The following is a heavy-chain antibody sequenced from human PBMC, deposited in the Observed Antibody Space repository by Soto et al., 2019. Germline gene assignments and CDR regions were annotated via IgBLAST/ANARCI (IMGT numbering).Heavy chain of an antibody. V-gene: IGHV3-33*01. CDR2: IWYDGSTK. CDR3: AREESWENYIWFDP. J-gene: IGHJ5*02. D-gene: IGHD1-26*01. Sequence: QVQLVESGGGVVQPGRSLRLSCAASGFTFSSYGMHWVRQAPGKGLEWVAVIWYDGSTKYYADSVKGRFTISRDNSKNSLYLQMNSLRAEDTAVYYCAREESWENYIWFDPWGQGTLVTVSS. CDR1: GFTFSSYG.